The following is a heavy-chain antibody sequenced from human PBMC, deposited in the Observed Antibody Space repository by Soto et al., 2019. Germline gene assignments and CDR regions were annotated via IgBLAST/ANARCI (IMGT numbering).Heavy chain of an antibody. CDR1: GGSIGSYY. CDR3: ARLAWAASGCNFDP. V-gene: IGHV4-59*01. J-gene: IGHJ5*02. D-gene: IGHD2-15*01. CDR2: IYYSGIT. Sequence: PSETLSLTCTVSGGSIGSYYWCWIRQPPEKGLEWIGYIYYSGITNYNPSLKSRVPISVDTSKNQFSLKLSSVTAADTAVYYCARLAWAASGCNFDPWGQGTLVTVSS.